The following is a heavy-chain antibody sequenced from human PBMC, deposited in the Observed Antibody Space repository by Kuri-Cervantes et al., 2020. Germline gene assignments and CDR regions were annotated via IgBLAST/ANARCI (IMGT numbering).Heavy chain of an antibody. J-gene: IGHJ4*02. CDR3: ARKKLERLFDY. CDR2: IHYSGST. Sequence: SETLSLTCTVSGGSVSSGSYYWNWIRQPPGEGLEWIGYIHYSGSTYYNPSLKSRVTISVDTSKNQFSLKLSSVTAADTAVYYCARKKLERLFDYWGQGTLVTVSS. D-gene: IGHD1-1*01. V-gene: IGHV4-61*01. CDR1: GGSVSSGSYY.